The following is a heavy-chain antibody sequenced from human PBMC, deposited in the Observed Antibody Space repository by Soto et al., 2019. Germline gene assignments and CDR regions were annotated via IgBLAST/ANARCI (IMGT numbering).Heavy chain of an antibody. Sequence: QLQLQESGPGLVKPSETLSLTCTVSSGSISSSSSYWGWIRQPPGKGLEWIGSIYYSGNTYYNPSLKIRVTISIDSSNTQFSLKLNSVTTADTAVYYCAAPDYGAKGYYFETWGQGTLVTVSS. J-gene: IGHJ4*02. CDR2: IYYSGNT. V-gene: IGHV4-39*01. CDR1: SGSISSSSSY. D-gene: IGHD4-17*01. CDR3: AAPDYGAKGYYFET.